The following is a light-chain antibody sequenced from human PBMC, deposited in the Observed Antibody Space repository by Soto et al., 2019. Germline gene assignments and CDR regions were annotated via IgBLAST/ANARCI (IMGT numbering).Light chain of an antibody. CDR3: QVWDTNTGI. V-gene: IGLV3-9*01. CDR2: RDK. J-gene: IGLJ2*01. CDR1: NIGSKI. Sequence: SYELTQSLSVSVAQGQTARLTCGGNNIGSKILHWYQQRPGQAPVVVIYRDKYRPSGIPERFSGSNSGNTATLTITRAQAGDEADYYCQVWDTNTGIFGGGTKVTVL.